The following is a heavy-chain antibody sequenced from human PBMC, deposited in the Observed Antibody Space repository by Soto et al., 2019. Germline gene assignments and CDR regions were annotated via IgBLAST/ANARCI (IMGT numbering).Heavy chain of an antibody. CDR1: GYTFTSYA. V-gene: IGHV1-3*01. J-gene: IGHJ3*01. CDR2: INAGNGNT. D-gene: IGHD3-10*01. CDR3: ARDRISAPLVPDAFDL. Sequence: QVQLVQSGAEVKKPGASVKVSCKASGYTFTSYAMHWVRQAPGQRLEWMGWINAGNGNTKYSQKFQGRVTITRDTSASTAYMELSSLRSEDTAVYYCARDRISAPLVPDAFDLWGQGTMVTVSS.